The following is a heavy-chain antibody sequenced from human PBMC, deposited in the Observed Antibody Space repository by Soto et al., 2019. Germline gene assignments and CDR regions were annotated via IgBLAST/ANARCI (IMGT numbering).Heavy chain of an antibody. V-gene: IGHV3-21*06. CDR3: GRVAYSTSWTPDY. D-gene: IGHD2-21*01. Sequence: GESLKISCAASGFTFSAYSMNWVPQAPGKGLEWVASMGTTDTYIYYADSVKGRFTISRDNAQNSLYLQMNSLRAEDSAVYYCGRVAYSTSWTPDYLGPGTLVTVSS. CDR2: MGTTDTYI. CDR1: GFTFSAYS. J-gene: IGHJ4*02.